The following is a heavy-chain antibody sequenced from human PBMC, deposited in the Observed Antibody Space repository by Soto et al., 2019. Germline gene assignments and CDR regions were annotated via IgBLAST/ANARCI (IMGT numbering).Heavy chain of an antibody. CDR3: ARPAAGLMDV. CDR1: GYSFTSYW. V-gene: IGHV5-10-1*01. Sequence: GESLKISCKVSGYSFTSYWISGVRQMPGKGLEWMGRIDPSDSYTNYSPSFQGHVTISADKSISTAYLQWSSLKASDTAMYYCARPAAGLMDVWGQGTTVTVSS. CDR2: IDPSDSYT. D-gene: IGHD3-10*01. J-gene: IGHJ6*02.